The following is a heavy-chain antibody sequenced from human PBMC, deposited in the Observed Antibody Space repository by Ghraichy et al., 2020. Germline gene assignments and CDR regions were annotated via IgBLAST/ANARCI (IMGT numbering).Heavy chain of an antibody. CDR3: AREHCSTTNCYLYYFDF. Sequence: GESLNISCAASGFTFSDYYMSWIRQAPGKGLEWVSSLSSSGSTMYSADSVKGRITISRDNAQNSLYLQMNSLRAEDTAVYYCAREHCSTTNCYLYYFDFWGQGTLVTVSS. D-gene: IGHD2-2*01. J-gene: IGHJ4*02. V-gene: IGHV3-11*01. CDR2: LSSSGSTM. CDR1: GFTFSDYY.